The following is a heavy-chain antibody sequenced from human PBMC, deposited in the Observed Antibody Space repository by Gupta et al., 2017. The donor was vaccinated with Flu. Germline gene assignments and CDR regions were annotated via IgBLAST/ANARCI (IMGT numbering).Heavy chain of an antibody. CDR1: GGSISSYY. V-gene: IGHV4-59*01. CDR3: ARGGSSSWYEFHY. J-gene: IGHJ4*02. Sequence: QVQLQESGPGLVKPSETLSLTCTVSGGSISSYYWSWIRQPPGKGLEWIGYIYYSGSTNYNPSLKSRVTISVDTSKNQFSLKLSSVTAADTAVYYCARGGSSSWYEFHYWGQGTLVTVSS. D-gene: IGHD6-13*01. CDR2: IYYSGST.